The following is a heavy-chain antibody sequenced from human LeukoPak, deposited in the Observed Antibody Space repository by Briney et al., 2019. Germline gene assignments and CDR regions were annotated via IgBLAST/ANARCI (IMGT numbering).Heavy chain of an antibody. Sequence: GGSLRLSCAASGFTFSSYGMRWVRQAPEKGLEWVSAISGSGGSTYYADSVKGQFTISRDNSKNTLYLQMHSLRAEDTAVYYCAKESLRVVPSATFDYWGQGTLVTVSS. CDR3: AKESLRVVPSATFDY. CDR2: ISGSGGST. CDR1: GFTFSSYG. V-gene: IGHV3-23*01. D-gene: IGHD2-2*01. J-gene: IGHJ4*02.